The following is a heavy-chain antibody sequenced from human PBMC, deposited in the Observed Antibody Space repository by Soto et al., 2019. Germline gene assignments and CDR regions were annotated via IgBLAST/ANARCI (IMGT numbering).Heavy chain of an antibody. CDR3: AKHWDD. CDR2: VTTTGDNT. Sequence: EMQLLESGGALVQPGGSLRLSCAASGFTFTTYDMSWVRQAPGKGLEWVSTVTTTGDNTYYADSVKGRFSISRDNSKNKLYLQMNSLRVEDTALYYCAKHWDDWGQGTLVTVSS. D-gene: IGHD1-1*01. V-gene: IGHV3-23*01. J-gene: IGHJ1*01. CDR1: GFTFTTYD.